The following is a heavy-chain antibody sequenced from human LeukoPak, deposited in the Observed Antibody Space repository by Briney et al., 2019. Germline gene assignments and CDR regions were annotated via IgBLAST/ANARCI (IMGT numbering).Heavy chain of an antibody. V-gene: IGHV4-4*07. J-gene: IGHJ5*02. D-gene: IGHD2-2*01. CDR1: GGSISRYY. Sequence: QSSETLSLTCTVSGGSISRYYWSWIRQPAGKGLEWIGRIYTSGITNYNPSLKSRVSMSVDTSKNQFSLKLSSLTAADTAVYYCVRDGRGYCSSSSVCYSWFDPWGQGTLVAVSS. CDR2: IYTSGIT. CDR3: VRDGRGYCSSSSVCYSWFDP.